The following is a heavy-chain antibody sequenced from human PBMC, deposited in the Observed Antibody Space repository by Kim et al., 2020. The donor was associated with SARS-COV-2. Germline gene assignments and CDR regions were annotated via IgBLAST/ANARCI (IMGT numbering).Heavy chain of an antibody. CDR3: VRYGDTNGKLAGTGRY. J-gene: IGHJ4*02. Sequence: GGSLRLSCAASGFTFSSSAMSWVRQAPGKGLEWVSAISGNAGRTSYADSVRGRFTISRDNSKNTLDLQMNSLRVEDTAVYFCVRYGDTNGKLAGTGRYWGQGVLVTVSS. CDR2: ISGNAGRT. V-gene: IGHV3-23*01. D-gene: IGHD2-8*01. CDR1: GFTFSSSA.